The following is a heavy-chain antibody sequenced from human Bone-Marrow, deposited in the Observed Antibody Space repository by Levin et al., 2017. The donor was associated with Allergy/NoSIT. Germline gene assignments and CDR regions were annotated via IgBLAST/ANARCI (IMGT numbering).Heavy chain of an antibody. Sequence: GGSLRLSCSASGFRFSNYYMYWVRQAPGKALEDVSSISSNGDTTYYADSVKGRFTISRDNSRTTLWLQMSSLSVEDSALYYCVKASMTGTWYFVLWGRGTLVTVSS. CDR1: GFRFSNYY. J-gene: IGHJ2*01. D-gene: IGHD3-9*01. CDR3: VKASMTGTWYFVL. V-gene: IGHV3-64D*08. CDR2: ISSNGDTT.